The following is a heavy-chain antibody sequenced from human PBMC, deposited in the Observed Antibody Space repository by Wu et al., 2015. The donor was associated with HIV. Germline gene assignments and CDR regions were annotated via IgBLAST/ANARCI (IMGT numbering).Heavy chain of an antibody. Sequence: QVQLVQSGAEVKKPGSSVKVSCKASGGTFSSYAISWVRQAPGQGLEWMGWISAFNANTDYAQNLQGRVTMTTDTSTNIAYMELRSLRSDDTAVYYXARFNYYDSSGYWFDPWARNLVTVSS. CDR2: ISAFNANT. J-gene: IGHJ5*02. D-gene: IGHD3-22*01. CDR3: ARFNYYDSSGYWFDP. CDR1: GGTFSSYA. V-gene: IGHV1-18*01.